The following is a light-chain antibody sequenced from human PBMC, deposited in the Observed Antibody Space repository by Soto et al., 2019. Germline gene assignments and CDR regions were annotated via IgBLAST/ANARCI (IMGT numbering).Light chain of an antibody. CDR1: QSISSY. CDR2: AAS. V-gene: IGKV1-39*01. Sequence: DIHITQSPSSLSASVGDRVRITCRTSQSISSYLNWYQQKPGKAPKLLIYAASSLQSGVPSRFSGSGSGTDFTLTISSLQPEDFATYYCQQSYSTPWTFGQGTKVDIK. J-gene: IGKJ1*01. CDR3: QQSYSTPWT.